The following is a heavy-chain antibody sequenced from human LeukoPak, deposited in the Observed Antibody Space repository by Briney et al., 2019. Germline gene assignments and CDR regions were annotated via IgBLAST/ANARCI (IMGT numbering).Heavy chain of an antibody. J-gene: IGHJ4*02. CDR1: GFTFSSYG. V-gene: IGHV3-30*02. CDR2: IRYDGSNK. D-gene: IGHD3-3*01. CDR3: AKDGSHYDFWSGYYLSYFDY. Sequence: GGSLRLSCAASGFTFSSYGMHWVRQAPGKGLEWVAFIRYDGSNKYYADSVKGRFTISRDNSKNTLYLQMNGLRAEDTAVYYCAKDGSHYDFWSGYYLSYFDYWGQGTLVTVSS.